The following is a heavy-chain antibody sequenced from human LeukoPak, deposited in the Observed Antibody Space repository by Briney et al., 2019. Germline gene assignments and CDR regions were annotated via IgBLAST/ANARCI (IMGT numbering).Heavy chain of an antibody. J-gene: IGHJ6*03. Sequence: GGSLRLSCAASGFTFSSYWMSWVRQAPGKGLEWVANIKQDGSEKYYVDSVKGRFTISRDNAKNSLYLQMNSLRAEDTAVYYCAREASSYGYYYYYMDVWGKGTTVTVSS. CDR1: GFTFSSYW. D-gene: IGHD5-18*01. CDR3: AREASSYGYYYYYMDV. V-gene: IGHV3-7*01. CDR2: IKQDGSEK.